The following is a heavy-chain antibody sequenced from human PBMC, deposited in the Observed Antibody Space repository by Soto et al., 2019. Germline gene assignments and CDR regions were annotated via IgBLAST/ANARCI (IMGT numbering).Heavy chain of an antibody. CDR1: GFSITGNGEG. D-gene: IGHD2-2*01. Sequence: QITLKESGPTLVKPTQTLTLTCTFSGFSITGNGEGVGWIRQPPGKALELLGIIYWAYDKRYSTSLRNRLTSTLDNSKDQVILSLYDTGPADTAKSYSEHGYVQLLATFHYYDSWGQGTQVTVSS. J-gene: IGHJ4*02. CDR3: EHGYVQLLATFHYYDS. CDR2: IYWAYDK. V-gene: IGHV2-5*02.